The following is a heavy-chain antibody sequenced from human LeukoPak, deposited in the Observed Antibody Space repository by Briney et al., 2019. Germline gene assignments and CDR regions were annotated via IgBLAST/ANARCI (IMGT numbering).Heavy chain of an antibody. D-gene: IGHD3-3*01. CDR2: IYYSGST. J-gene: IGHJ4*02. Sequence: SETLSLTCTVSGGSISSSSYYWGWIRQPPGKGLEWIGSIYYSGSTYYNPSLKSRVTISVDTSKNQFSLKLSSVTAADTAVYYCAIGGRSYDFWSGYFVPGPGNFDYWGQGTLVTVSS. V-gene: IGHV4-39*01. CDR3: AIGGRSYDFWSGYFVPGPGNFDY. CDR1: GGSISSSSYY.